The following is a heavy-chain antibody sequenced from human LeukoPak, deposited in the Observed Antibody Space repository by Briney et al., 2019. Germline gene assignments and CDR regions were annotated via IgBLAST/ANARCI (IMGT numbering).Heavy chain of an antibody. J-gene: IGHJ4*02. D-gene: IGHD2-8*02. CDR2: INPSGTNT. V-gene: IGHV1-46*01. Sequence: ASVKVSCKASGYTFTSYYMHWVRQAPGQGLEWMGPINPSGTNTNYAQKFRGRVTMTRDTSKSTVYMDLSSLRSEDTAMYFCAREESGGYFDYWGQGTLVTVSS. CDR3: AREESGGYFDY. CDR1: GYTFTSYY.